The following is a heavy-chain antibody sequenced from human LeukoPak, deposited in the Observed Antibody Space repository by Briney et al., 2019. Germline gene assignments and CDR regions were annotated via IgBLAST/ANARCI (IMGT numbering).Heavy chain of an antibody. J-gene: IGHJ5*02. CDR2: INPRGGSA. D-gene: IGHD3-22*01. V-gene: IGHV1-46*01. CDR3: ARGPPGRVYDSTKRGLFDP. CDR1: GYTFTDYY. Sequence: ASVKVSCKASGYTFTDYYMHWVRQAPGQGLEWMGVINPRGGSAIYAKKYEGRVTMTRNTSTSTVYMELSSLRPEDTAVFYCARGPPGRVYDSTKRGLFDPWGQGTLVTVSS.